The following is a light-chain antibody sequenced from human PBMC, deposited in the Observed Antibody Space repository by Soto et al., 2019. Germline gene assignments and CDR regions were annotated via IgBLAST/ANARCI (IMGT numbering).Light chain of an antibody. J-gene: IGKJ5*01. CDR1: QSVSSNY. CDR3: QQYGSSPIT. CDR2: GAS. V-gene: IGKV3-20*01. Sequence: ESVLTPAAGTLSLNPGDRGALSCRASQSVSSNYLAWYQRKPGQPPRLLIYGASSRATGIPERFSGSGSGTDFTLTISGLEPEDFAIYYCQQYGSSPITFGQGTRLEIK.